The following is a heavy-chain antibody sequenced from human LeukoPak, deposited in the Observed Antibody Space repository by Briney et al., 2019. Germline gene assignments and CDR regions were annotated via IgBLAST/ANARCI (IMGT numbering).Heavy chain of an antibody. CDR3: AKGLPSTISTWRSYFDY. Sequence: GGSLRLSCAASGFIFSSHAMSWVRQAPGKGLEWVSAITGSGGSTYYADSVKGRFTISRDNSKNTLYLQVNSLRVEDTAVYYCAKGLPSTISTWRSYFDYWGQGTLVTVSS. V-gene: IGHV3-23*01. D-gene: IGHD3-3*02. CDR1: GFIFSSHA. CDR2: ITGSGGST. J-gene: IGHJ4*02.